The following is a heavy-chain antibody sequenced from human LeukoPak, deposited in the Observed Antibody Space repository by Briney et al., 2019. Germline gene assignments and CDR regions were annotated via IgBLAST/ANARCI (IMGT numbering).Heavy chain of an antibody. CDR3: ARDARWLRLDAFDI. CDR2: ISSSSSYI. Sequence: KAGGSLRLSCAASGFTFSSYSMNWVRQAPGKGLEWVSSISSSSSYIYYADSVKGLFTISRDNAKNTLYLQMNSLRDEDTAVYCGARDARWLRLDAFDIWGQGTMVTVSS. J-gene: IGHJ3*02. D-gene: IGHD5-24*01. V-gene: IGHV3-21*01. CDR1: GFTFSSYS.